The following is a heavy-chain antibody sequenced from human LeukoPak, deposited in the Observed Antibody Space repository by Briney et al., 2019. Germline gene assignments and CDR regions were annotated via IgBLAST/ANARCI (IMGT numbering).Heavy chain of an antibody. CDR1: GGSITNYY. CDR2: IFYSGST. CDR3: ARGRNADCSGGSCHTYYMDV. Sequence: PSETLSLTCTVSGGSITNYYWNWIRQPPGKGLEWIGNIFYSGSTNYNPSLKSRVTISVDTSKNQFSLKLSSVTAADTAVYYCARGRNADCSGGSCHTYYMDVWGKGATVTVSS. D-gene: IGHD2-15*01. V-gene: IGHV4-59*12. J-gene: IGHJ6*03.